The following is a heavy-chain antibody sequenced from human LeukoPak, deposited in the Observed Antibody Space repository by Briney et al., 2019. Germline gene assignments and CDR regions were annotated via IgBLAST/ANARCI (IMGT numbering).Heavy chain of an antibody. CDR1: GFTFTTFG. CDR2: ISPHGDIE. Sequence: PGRSLRLSCAASGFTFTTFGIHWVRQAPGKGLEWVAAISPHGDIEHYTDSVKGRFTISRDNSKNMICLQMNSLRGEDSAVYYCAKINNNDDYWGQGNLVTVSS. D-gene: IGHD1/OR15-1a*01. CDR3: AKINNNDDY. J-gene: IGHJ4*02. V-gene: IGHV3-30*18.